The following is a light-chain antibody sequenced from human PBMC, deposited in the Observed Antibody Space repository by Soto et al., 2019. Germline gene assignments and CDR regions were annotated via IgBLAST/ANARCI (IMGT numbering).Light chain of an antibody. CDR2: EAS. J-gene: IGKJ4*01. V-gene: IGKV1-5*03. CDR1: QTVYSW. CDR3: QQYESYSPLT. Sequence: DIQMTQSPSTVSASVGDRVTITCRASQTVYSWLAWYQQKPGKAPKLLISEASTLQSGVPSRFAGSGSGTEFTLTIAGLQPEDFATYYCQQYESYSPLTFGGGTKVDIK.